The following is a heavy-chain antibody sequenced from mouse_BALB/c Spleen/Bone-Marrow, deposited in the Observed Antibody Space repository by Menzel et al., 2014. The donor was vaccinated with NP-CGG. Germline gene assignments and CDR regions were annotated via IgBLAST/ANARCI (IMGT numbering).Heavy chain of an antibody. CDR2: IYPGSGNT. CDR1: GYTFTTYW. Sequence: LKESGSELVRPGASVELSCKASGYTFTTYWIHWVKQRHGQGLEWIGNIYPGSGNTNYGEKFKTKGTLTVDTSSSTAYTHLSSLTSEDSAVYYCTRWNGHYEGFAYWGQGTLVTVSA. J-gene: IGHJ3*01. D-gene: IGHD2-1*01. CDR3: TRWNGHYEGFAY. V-gene: IGHV1S22*01.